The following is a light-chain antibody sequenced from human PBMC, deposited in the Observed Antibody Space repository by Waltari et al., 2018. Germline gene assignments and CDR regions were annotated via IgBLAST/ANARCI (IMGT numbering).Light chain of an antibody. V-gene: IGKV1-9*01. Sequence: DIQLTQSPSFLSASIGDRVPITCRASQGVGSYLAWYQQKPGKAPKLLIYAASILQSGVPSRFSGSGSGTDFTLTISSLQPEDVAVYYCQQHYSIPWTFGQGTRVEIK. CDR3: QQHYSIPWT. CDR1: QGVGSY. CDR2: AAS. J-gene: IGKJ1*01.